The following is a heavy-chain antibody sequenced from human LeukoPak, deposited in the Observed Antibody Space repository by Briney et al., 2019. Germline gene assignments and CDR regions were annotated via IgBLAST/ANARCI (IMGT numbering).Heavy chain of an antibody. CDR2: MNPNRCNT. CDR1: GYTFTSYG. CDR3: ARGLKSRGSSWFDP. V-gene: IGHV1-8*01. D-gene: IGHD6-13*01. Sequence: ASVKVSCKASGYTFTSYGINWVRQATGQGLEWMGWMNPNRCNTGYAQKFQGRVTMTRNSSISTAYMELNSLICDDTAVYYCARGLKSRGSSWFDPWGQGTLVTVSS. J-gene: IGHJ5*02.